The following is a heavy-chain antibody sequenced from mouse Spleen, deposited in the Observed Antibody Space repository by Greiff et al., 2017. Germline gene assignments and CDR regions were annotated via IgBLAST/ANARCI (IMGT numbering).Heavy chain of an antibody. D-gene: IGHD4-1*01. J-gene: IGHJ2*01. Sequence: QVQLQQSGAELVKPGASVKLSCKTSGYTFTSYWIQWVKQRPGQGLGWIGEIFPGTGTTYYNEKFKGKATLTIDTSSSTAYMQLSSLTSEGSAVYCCARYWGYWGQGTTLTVSS. CDR1: GYTFTSYW. CDR2: IFPGTGTT. CDR3: ARYWGY. V-gene: IGHV1S132*01.